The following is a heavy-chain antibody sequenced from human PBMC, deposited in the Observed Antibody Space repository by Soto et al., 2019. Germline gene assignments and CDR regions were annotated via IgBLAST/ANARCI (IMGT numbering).Heavy chain of an antibody. J-gene: IGHJ6*03. D-gene: IGHD4-17*01. CDR1: GFTVSSND. V-gene: IGHV3-66*01. CDR2: VYSGGTT. Sequence: EVQLVESGGGVVQPGGSLKLSCAASGFTVSSNDMSWVRQAPGKRLEWVSVVYSGGTTYYADFVKGRFAISRDNSKNTLYLQMNSLRAEDTAVYYCASRLTTVTTLFYMDVWGKGTTVTVSS. CDR3: ASRLTTVTTLFYMDV.